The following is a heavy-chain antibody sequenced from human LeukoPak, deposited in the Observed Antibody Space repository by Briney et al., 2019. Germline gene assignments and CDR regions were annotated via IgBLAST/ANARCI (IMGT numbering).Heavy chain of an antibody. J-gene: IGHJ4*02. D-gene: IGHD3-22*01. CDR2: IYTSGST. CDR1: GGSISSGSYY. Sequence: PSEALSLTCTVSGGSISSGSYYWSWIRQPAGKGLEWIGRIYTSGSTNYNPSLKSRVTISVDTSRNQFSLKLSSVTAADTAVYYCAREDYYDSSGYYFGYWGQGTLVTVSS. CDR3: AREDYYDSSGYYFGY. V-gene: IGHV4-61*02.